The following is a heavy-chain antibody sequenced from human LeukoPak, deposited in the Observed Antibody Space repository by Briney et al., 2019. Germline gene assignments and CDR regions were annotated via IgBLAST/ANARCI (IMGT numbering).Heavy chain of an antibody. Sequence: GGSLRLSCAVSGGTFSAYWMAWVRQSPGKGLEWVAEINEDGSVKYYVDSMKGRFTISRDNAKNSLYLQMNSLGAEDTAVYYCARDKAGTTPYYYYSMDVWGKGTTVTVSS. CDR3: ARDKAGTTPYYYYSMDV. J-gene: IGHJ6*03. V-gene: IGHV3-7*01. CDR2: INEDGSVK. D-gene: IGHD1-14*01. CDR1: GGTFSAYW.